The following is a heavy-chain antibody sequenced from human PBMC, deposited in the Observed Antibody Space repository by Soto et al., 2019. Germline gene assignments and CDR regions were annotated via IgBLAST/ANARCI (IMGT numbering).Heavy chain of an antibody. CDR3: AKERVYDTSGWSFDY. V-gene: IGHV3-30*18. D-gene: IGHD3-22*01. Sequence: QVQLVESGGGVVQPGRSLGLSCAASGFTFSSYGMHWVRQAPGKGLEWVAVISDDGSNKYYADSLKGRFTISRDNSKNTLYLQMNSLRAEDTAVYYCAKERVYDTSGWSFDYWGQGTLVTVSS. J-gene: IGHJ4*02. CDR2: ISDDGSNK. CDR1: GFTFSSYG.